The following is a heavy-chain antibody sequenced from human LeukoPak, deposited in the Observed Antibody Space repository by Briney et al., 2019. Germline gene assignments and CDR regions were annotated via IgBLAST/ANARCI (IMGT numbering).Heavy chain of an antibody. D-gene: IGHD3-22*01. CDR3: ARGDTYYYDSSGSWFDP. Sequence: PSETLSLTCTVSGGSVSSSSYYWGWLRQPPGKGLEWIVSIYYSGSTYYNPSLKSRVTISVDTSKNQFSLKLSSVTAADTAVYYCARGDTYYYDSSGSWFDPWGQGTLVTVSS. V-gene: IGHV4-39*07. CDR1: GGSVSSSSYY. J-gene: IGHJ5*02. CDR2: IYYSGST.